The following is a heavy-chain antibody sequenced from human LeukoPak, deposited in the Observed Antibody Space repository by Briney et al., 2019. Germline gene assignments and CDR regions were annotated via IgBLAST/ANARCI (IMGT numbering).Heavy chain of an antibody. CDR1: GYTFTSYA. V-gene: IGHV7-4-1*02. D-gene: IGHD6-6*01. J-gene: IGHJ6*02. Sequence: GASVKVSCKASGYTFTSYAMNWVRQAPGQGLEWMGWINTNTGNPTYAQGFTGRFVFSLDTSVSTAYLQISGLKAEDTAVYYCARSEYSSSSVVYYYGMDVWGQGTTVTVSS. CDR3: ARSEYSSSSVVYYYGMDV. CDR2: INTNTGNP.